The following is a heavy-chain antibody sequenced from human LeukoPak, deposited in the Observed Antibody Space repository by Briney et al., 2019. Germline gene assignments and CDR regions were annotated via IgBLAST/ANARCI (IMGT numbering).Heavy chain of an antibody. CDR3: ARMGRHQLVYYYYYMDV. CDR1: DFIVSDNC. J-gene: IGHJ6*03. CDR2: IYNGGNI. Sequence: GGSLRLSCAASDFIVSDNCMSWVRQAPGKGLEWVSVIYNGGNIHYADSVKGRFIISRDNSKNMVYLQMNSLRAEDTAVYYCARMGRHQLVYYYYYMDVWGKGTMVTVSS. D-gene: IGHD1-1*01. V-gene: IGHV3-53*01.